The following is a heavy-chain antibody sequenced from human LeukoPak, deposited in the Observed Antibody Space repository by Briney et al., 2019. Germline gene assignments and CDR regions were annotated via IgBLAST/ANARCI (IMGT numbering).Heavy chain of an antibody. D-gene: IGHD2-2*01. CDR3: ARVEYCSSTSCYFNWFDP. Sequence: PSETLSLTCTASGGSISSGSYYWSWIRQPAGKGLEWIGRIYTSGSTNYNPSLKSRVTISVDTSKNQFSLKLSSVTAADTAVYYCARVEYCSSTSCYFNWFDPWGQGTLVTVSS. CDR2: IYTSGST. J-gene: IGHJ5*02. CDR1: GGSISSGSYY. V-gene: IGHV4-61*02.